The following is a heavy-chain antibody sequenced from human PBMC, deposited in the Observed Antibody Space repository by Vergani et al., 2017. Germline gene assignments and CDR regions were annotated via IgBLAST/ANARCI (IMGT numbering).Heavy chain of an antibody. D-gene: IGHD2-2*02. CDR1: GFTFSSYG. Sequence: QVQLVESGGGVVQPGRSLRLSCAASGFTFSSYGMHWVRQAPGKGLEWVAVISYDGSNKYYADSVKGRFTISRDNSKNTLYLQMNSLRAEDTAVYYCARDKLAVPAAIDYWGQGTLVTVSS. CDR3: ARDKLAVPAAIDY. V-gene: IGHV3-30*03. CDR2: ISYDGSNK. J-gene: IGHJ4*02.